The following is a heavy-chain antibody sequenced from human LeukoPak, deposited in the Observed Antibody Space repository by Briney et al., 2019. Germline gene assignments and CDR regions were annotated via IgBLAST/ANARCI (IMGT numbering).Heavy chain of an antibody. J-gene: IGHJ4*02. Sequence: ASVKVSCKASGYTFTSYAMNWVRQAPGQGLEWMGWINTNTGNPTYAQGFTGRFVFSLDTSVSTAYLQTSSLKAEDTAVYYCARGVCSSTSCYIQGIDYWGQGTLVTVSS. CDR3: ARGVCSSTSCYIQGIDY. D-gene: IGHD2-2*02. CDR2: INTNTGNP. V-gene: IGHV7-4-1*02. CDR1: GYTFTSYA.